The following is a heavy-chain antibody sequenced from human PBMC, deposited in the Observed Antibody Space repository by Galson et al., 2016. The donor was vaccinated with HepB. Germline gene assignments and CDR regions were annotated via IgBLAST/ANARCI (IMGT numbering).Heavy chain of an antibody. CDR1: GYTFTGYY. D-gene: IGHD3-9*01. CDR2: INPNNNVT. J-gene: IGHJ3*01. CDR3: ARSQPVIRKSDWLLYPDAFDL. Sequence: SVKVSCKGSGYTFTGYYMHWVRQAPGQGLEWMGWINPNNNVTKYTQKFQASVTMTGDTSISTVYMELSGLSSDDTAIYYCARSQPVIRKSDWLLYPDAFDLWGLGTKVIVSS. V-gene: IGHV1-2*04.